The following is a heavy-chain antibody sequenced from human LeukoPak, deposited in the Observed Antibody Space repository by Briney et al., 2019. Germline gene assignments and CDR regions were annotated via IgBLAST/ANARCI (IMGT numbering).Heavy chain of an antibody. Sequence: ASVKVSCKASGYTFTGFYIHWLRQAPGQGLEWMGWMNPNSGNTGYAQKFQGRVTMTRNTSISTAYMELSSLRSEDTAVYYCARTTRYFDWLLPYYYGMDVWGQGTTVTVSS. J-gene: IGHJ6*02. CDR2: MNPNSGNT. CDR1: GYTFTGFY. CDR3: ARTTRYFDWLLPYYYGMDV. D-gene: IGHD3-9*01. V-gene: IGHV1-8*02.